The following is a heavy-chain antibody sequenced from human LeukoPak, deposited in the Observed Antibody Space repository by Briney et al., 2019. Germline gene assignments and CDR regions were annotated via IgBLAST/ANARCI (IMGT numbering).Heavy chain of an antibody. Sequence: GGSLRLSCAASGVTFSSSWTTWGREGPGKGLGSVANIKTDGSKQSYVDSANGRFTTSRDNATNSLYLQMNSRRAKDTAIYYCTRVGYIDEGIDYWGQGTLVTVSS. V-gene: IGHV3-7*04. D-gene: IGHD5-24*01. CDR1: GVTFSSSW. CDR2: IKTDGSKQ. CDR3: TRVGYIDEGIDY. J-gene: IGHJ4*02.